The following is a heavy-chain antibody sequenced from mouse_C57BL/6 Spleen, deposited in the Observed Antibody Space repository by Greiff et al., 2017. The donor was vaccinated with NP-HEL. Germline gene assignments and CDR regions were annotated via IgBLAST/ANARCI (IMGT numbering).Heavy chain of an antibody. CDR3: ARYPPGDWYFDV. CDR1: GFTFTDYY. J-gene: IGHJ1*03. CDR2: IRNKANGYTT. Sequence: DVKLVESGGGLVQPGGSLSLSCAASGFTFTDYYMSWVRQPPGKALEWLGFIRNKANGYTTEYSASVKGRFTISRDNSQSILYLQLNALRAEDSATYYCARYPPGDWYFDVWGTGTTVTVSS. V-gene: IGHV7-3*01.